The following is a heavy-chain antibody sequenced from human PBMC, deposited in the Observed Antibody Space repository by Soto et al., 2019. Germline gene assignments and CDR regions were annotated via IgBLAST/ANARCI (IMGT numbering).Heavy chain of an antibody. J-gene: IGHJ4*02. D-gene: IGHD1-26*01. CDR3: ARSERFGSSRSYTIFDY. Sequence: GGSLRLSCAASGFNFGDYGMSWVRQPPGKGLEWVANIDWNGGSTSYADSVKGRFTISRDNARNSLYLEMNGLRADDTALYYCARSERFGSSRSYTIFDYWGQGTLVTVSS. CDR1: GFNFGDYG. V-gene: IGHV3-20*04. CDR2: IDWNGGST.